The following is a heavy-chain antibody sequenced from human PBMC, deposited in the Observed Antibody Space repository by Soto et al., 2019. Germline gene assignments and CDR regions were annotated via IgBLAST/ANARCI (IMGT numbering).Heavy chain of an antibody. CDR1: GFTFSTYA. CDR2: IGNSGGIT. CDR3: AKESIAAAGTNWFDP. J-gene: IGHJ5*02. D-gene: IGHD6-13*01. V-gene: IGHV3-23*01. Sequence: GGSLRLSCAASGFTFSTYAMSWVRQAPGKGLEWVSTIGNSGGITYYADSVKGRFTISRDNSKNTLYLQMNSLRAEDTAVYYCAKESIAAAGTNWFDPWGQGTLVTVSS.